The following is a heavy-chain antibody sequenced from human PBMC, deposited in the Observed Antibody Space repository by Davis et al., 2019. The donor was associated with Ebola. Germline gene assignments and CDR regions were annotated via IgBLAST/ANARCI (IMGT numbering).Heavy chain of an antibody. CDR3: ARDASSYYDYIWGSYTYDY. D-gene: IGHD3-16*01. CDR2: ISSSGSTI. J-gene: IGHJ4*02. V-gene: IGHV3-48*03. CDR1: GFTFSSYE. Sequence: PGGSLRLSCAASGFTFSSYEMNWVRQAPGKGLEWVSYISSSGSTIYYADSVKGRFTISRDNAKNSLYLQMNSLRAEDTAVYYCARDASSYYDYIWGSYTYDYWGQGTLVTVSS.